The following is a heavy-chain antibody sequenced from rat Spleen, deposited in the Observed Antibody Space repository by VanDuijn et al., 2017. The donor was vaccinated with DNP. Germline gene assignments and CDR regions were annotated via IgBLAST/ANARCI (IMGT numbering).Heavy chain of an antibody. CDR1: GFTFNNYW. Sequence: EVQLVESGGGLVQPGRSLKLSCVASGFTFNNYWMTWIRQAPGKGLEWVASISNAGDHTYYSDSVKGRFSLSRDNAKSTLYLQLNSLRSEDTATYHCTRERRITVATTDYFDYWGQGVMVTVSS. J-gene: IGHJ2*01. CDR3: TRERRITVATTDYFDY. D-gene: IGHD1-3*01. CDR2: ISNAGDHT. V-gene: IGHV5-31*01.